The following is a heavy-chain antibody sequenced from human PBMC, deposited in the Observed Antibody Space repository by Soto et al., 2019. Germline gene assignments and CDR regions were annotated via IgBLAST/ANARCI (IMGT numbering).Heavy chain of an antibody. CDR2: IYYSGST. Sequence: SETLSLTCTVSGGSVNSDDYYWSWIRQHPGKGLEWIGYIYYSGSTYYNPSLKSRVTISVDTSKNQFSLKLSSVTAADTAVYYCARAPLMSYSSSWHKYYFDYWGQGTLVTVSS. V-gene: IGHV4-31*03. J-gene: IGHJ4*02. D-gene: IGHD6-13*01. CDR3: ARAPLMSYSSSWHKYYFDY. CDR1: GGSVNSDDYY.